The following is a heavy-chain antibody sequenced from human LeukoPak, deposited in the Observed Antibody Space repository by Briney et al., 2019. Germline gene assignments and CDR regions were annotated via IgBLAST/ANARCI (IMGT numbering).Heavy chain of an antibody. Sequence: SETLSLTCTVSGGSISSGGYYWSWIRQPPGKGLEWIGYIYHSGSTYYNPSLKSRVTISVDRSKNQFSLKLSSVTAADTAVYYCAREVVTIFGVVTKSYYMDVWGKGTTVTVSS. CDR1: GGSISSGGYY. J-gene: IGHJ6*03. D-gene: IGHD3-3*01. CDR2: IYHSGST. CDR3: AREVVTIFGVVTKSYYMDV. V-gene: IGHV4-30-2*01.